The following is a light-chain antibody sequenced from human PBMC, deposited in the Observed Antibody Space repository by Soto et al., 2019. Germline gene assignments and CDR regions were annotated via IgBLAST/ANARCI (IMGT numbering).Light chain of an antibody. CDR3: QQYNSYSWT. CDR2: KVF. Sequence: DIPMTQSPSTPSASVGDRVTITCRASQSLNNWLAWYQQKPGNAPKLLIYKVFNLESGVPSRFSGSGSGTEFTLTISTLQPDDFATYYCQQYNSYSWTFGHGTKVEIK. V-gene: IGKV1-5*03. J-gene: IGKJ1*01. CDR1: QSLNNW.